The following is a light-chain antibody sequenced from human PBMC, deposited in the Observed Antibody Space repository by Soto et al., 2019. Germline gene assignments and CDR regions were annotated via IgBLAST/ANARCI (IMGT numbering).Light chain of an antibody. J-gene: IGKJ1*01. Sequence: EIVLTQSPATLSLSPGERATLSCRASQSVSSYLAWYQQKPGQAPRLLIYDASSRATGIPARFSGSGSGTYFTLTISSLEPEDFAVYYCQQRSNWVTFGQGTKVEIK. CDR2: DAS. CDR1: QSVSSY. CDR3: QQRSNWVT. V-gene: IGKV3-11*01.